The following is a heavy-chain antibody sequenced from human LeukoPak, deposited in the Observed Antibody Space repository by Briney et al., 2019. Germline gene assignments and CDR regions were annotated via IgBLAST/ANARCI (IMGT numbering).Heavy chain of an antibody. V-gene: IGHV4-30-4*08. D-gene: IGHD3-22*01. CDR3: ARATITMMVGIPGDAFDI. Sequence: SETLSLTCTVSGGSIRSGDYYWSWIRQPPGKGLEWIGYIYYSGNTYYNPSLKSRVTISVDTSKKQFPLKLSSVTAADTAVYYCARATITMMVGIPGDAFDIWGQGTMVTVS. CDR2: IYYSGNT. J-gene: IGHJ3*02. CDR1: GGSIRSGDYY.